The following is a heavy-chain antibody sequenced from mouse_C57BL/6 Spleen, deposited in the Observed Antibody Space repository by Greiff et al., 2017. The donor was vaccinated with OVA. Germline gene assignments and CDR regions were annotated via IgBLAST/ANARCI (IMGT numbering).Heavy chain of an antibody. J-gene: IGHJ2*01. Sequence: EVQLQQSGTVLARPGASVKMSCKTSGYTFTSYWMHWVKQRPGQGLEWIGAIYPGNSDTSYNQKFKGKAKLTAVTSASTAYMERSSLTNEDSAVYYCTRTTVVARYFDYWGQGTTLTVSS. D-gene: IGHD1-1*01. V-gene: IGHV1-5*01. CDR1: GYTFTSYW. CDR2: IYPGNSDT. CDR3: TRTTVVARYFDY.